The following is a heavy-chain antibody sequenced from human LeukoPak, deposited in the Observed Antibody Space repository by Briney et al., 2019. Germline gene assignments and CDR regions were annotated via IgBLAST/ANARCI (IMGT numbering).Heavy chain of an antibody. V-gene: IGHV1-69*01. CDR1: GGTFSSYA. D-gene: IGHD2-2*02. CDR2: FIPIFGTA. CDR3: ARDRWVIVPAAIGDYYYYYYMDV. Sequence: SVKVSCKASGGTFSSYAISWVRQAPGQGLEWMGGFIPIFGTANYAQKFQGRVTITADESTSTAYMELSSLRSEDTAVYYCARDRWVIVPAAIGDYYYYYYMDVWGKGTTVTVSS. J-gene: IGHJ6*03.